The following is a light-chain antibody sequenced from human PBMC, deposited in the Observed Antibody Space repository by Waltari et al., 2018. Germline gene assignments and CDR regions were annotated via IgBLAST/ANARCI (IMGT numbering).Light chain of an antibody. CDR3: AAWDYSLSVPLLV. J-gene: IGLJ3*02. V-gene: IGLV1-47*01. Sequence: LSGTSPKPIVSGNKHQPSWVPGRFACSKSSTSAALAISGLRSEDEAEYYCAAWDYSLSVPLLVFCGGTKLTVL. CDR2: GNK.